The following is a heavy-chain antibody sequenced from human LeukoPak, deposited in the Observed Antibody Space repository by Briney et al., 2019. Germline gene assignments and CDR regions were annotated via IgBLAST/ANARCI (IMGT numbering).Heavy chain of an antibody. CDR2: IYYSGST. V-gene: IGHV4-39*01. CDR1: GGSIISTSYY. J-gene: IGHJ4*02. CDR3: AAPSTTGQYDY. Sequence: SETLSLTCNVSGGSIISTSYYWGWIRQPPGKGLEWIGNIYYSGSTYYNPSLKSRVTISADTSKSQFSLKLTSVTAADTAVYYCAAPSTTGQYDYWGQGTLVTVSS. D-gene: IGHD4-17*01.